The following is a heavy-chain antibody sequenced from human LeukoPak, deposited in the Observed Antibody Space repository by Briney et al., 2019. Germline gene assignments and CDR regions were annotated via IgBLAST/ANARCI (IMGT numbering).Heavy chain of an antibody. V-gene: IGHV4-4*07. Sequence: PSETLSLTCTVSGGSISSYYWSWIRQPAGKGLEWIGHIYTNGSTNYNPSLKSRITMSIDTSKNHFSLKLSSVTAADTAVYYCASGYCGGDCSMAWYFDLWGRGTLVTVSS. CDR3: ASGYCGGDCSMAWYFDL. CDR1: GGSISSYY. D-gene: IGHD2-21*02. CDR2: IYTNGST. J-gene: IGHJ2*01.